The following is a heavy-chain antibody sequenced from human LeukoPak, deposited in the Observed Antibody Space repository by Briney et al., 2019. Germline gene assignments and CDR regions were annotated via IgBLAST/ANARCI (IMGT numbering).Heavy chain of an antibody. CDR3: ARDGVFHDSDGYSFDY. J-gene: IGHJ4*02. Sequence: PGGSLRLSCAASGLSVSNYAMGWVRQPPGKGLEWIASIYHSGTTYYNPSLRNRVTLFVDTSKNQFSLKLTSLTAADTAVYYCARDGVFHDSDGYSFDYWGQGTLVTVSS. V-gene: IGHV4-38-2*02. CDR1: GLSVSNYA. D-gene: IGHD3-22*01. CDR2: IYHSGTT.